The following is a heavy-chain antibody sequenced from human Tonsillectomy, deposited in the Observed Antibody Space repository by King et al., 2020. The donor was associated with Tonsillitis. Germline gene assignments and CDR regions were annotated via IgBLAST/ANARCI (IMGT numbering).Heavy chain of an antibody. CDR3: ARGRDIVVVVAATKPYYFDY. CDR2: INHSGST. J-gene: IGHJ4*01. D-gene: IGHD2-15*01. V-gene: IGHV4-34*01. CDR1: GGSFSGYY. Sequence: VQLQQWGAGLLKPSETLSLTCAVYGGSFSGYYWSWIRQPPGKGLEWIGEINHSGSTNYNPSLKSRVTISVDTSKNQFSLKLSSVTAADTAVYYCARGRDIVVVVAATKPYYFDYWGHGTLVTVSS.